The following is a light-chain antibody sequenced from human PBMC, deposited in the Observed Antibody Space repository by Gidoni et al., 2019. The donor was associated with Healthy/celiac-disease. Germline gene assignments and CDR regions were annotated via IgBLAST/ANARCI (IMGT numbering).Light chain of an antibody. CDR2: EVS. V-gene: IGLV2-14*01. Sequence: QSALTQPASVSGSPGQSITSSCTGTSSDVGGYNYVSWYQQHPGKAPKLMIYEVSNRPSGVSTRFSGSKSGNTASLTISGLQAEDEADYYCSSYTSSSPVVFGGGTKLTVL. CDR1: SSDVGGYNY. J-gene: IGLJ2*01. CDR3: SSYTSSSPVV.